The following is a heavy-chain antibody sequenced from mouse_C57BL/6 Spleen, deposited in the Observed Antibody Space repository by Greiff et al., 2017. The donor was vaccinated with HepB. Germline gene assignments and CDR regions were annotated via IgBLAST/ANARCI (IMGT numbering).Heavy chain of an antibody. D-gene: IGHD2-3*01. J-gene: IGHJ2*01. Sequence: VQLQHPGPELVKPGASVKISCKASGYTFTDYYMNWVKQSHGKSLEWIGDINPNNGGTSYNQKFKGKATLTVDKSSSTAYMELRSLTSEDSAVYYCARIYDGYYAFDYWGQGTTLTVSS. CDR1: GYTFTDYY. CDR2: INPNNGGT. V-gene: IGHV1-26*01. CDR3: ARIYDGYYAFDY.